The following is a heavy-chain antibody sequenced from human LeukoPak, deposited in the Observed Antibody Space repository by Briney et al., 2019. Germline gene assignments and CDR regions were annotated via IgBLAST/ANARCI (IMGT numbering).Heavy chain of an antibody. CDR3: ATAAAGTPNYYYYYGMDV. CDR1: GGTFSSYA. J-gene: IGHJ6*02. Sequence: GASVKVSCKASGGTFSSYAISWVRQAPGQGLEWMGGIFPIFGTANYAQKFQGRVTITTDESTSTAYMELSSLRSEDTAVYYCATAAAGTPNYYYYYGMDVWGQGATVTVSS. D-gene: IGHD6-13*01. CDR2: IFPIFGTA. V-gene: IGHV1-69*05.